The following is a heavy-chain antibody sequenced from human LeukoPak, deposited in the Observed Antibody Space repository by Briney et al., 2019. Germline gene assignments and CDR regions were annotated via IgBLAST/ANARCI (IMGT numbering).Heavy chain of an antibody. V-gene: IGHV4-39*01. Sequence: SETLSLTCAVSGGSISSNSYYWGWIRQPPGKGLEWFGSIYYSGSTYYNPSLKSRVPISVDTSQNQFSLKLSSVTAADTAVYDCERTRYYYDSRSYGAPYYFDYWGQGTLVTVSS. J-gene: IGHJ4*02. CDR1: GGSISSNSYY. D-gene: IGHD3-10*01. CDR2: IYYSGST. CDR3: ERTRYYYDSRSYGAPYYFDY.